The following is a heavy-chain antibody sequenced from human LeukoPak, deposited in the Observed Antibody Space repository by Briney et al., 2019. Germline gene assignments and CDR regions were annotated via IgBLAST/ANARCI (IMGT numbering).Heavy chain of an antibody. J-gene: IGHJ4*02. CDR1: GYTFTDYY. CDR2: LNPKSGDT. CDR3: ARPSSTDYV. Sequence: ASVKVSCKASGYTFTDYYYIHWVRQAPGQGLEWMGWLNPKSGDTNYAQKFQGRVTVTRDTSISTAYMELSRLRSDDTAVYYCARPSSTDYVWGQGTQVTVSS. D-gene: IGHD2-2*01. V-gene: IGHV1-2*02.